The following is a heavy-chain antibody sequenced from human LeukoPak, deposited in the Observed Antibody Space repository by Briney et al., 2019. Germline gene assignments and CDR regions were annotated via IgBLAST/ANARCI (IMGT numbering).Heavy chain of an antibody. D-gene: IGHD3-22*01. V-gene: IGHV3-23*01. CDR2: ISGSGGST. CDR3: AKDGIPYYYDSSGLYYFDY. J-gene: IGHJ4*02. CDR1: GFTFSSYA. Sequence: PGGSLRLSCAASGFTFSSYAMSWVRQAPGKGLEWVSAISGSGGSTYYADSVKGRFTISRDNSKNTLYLQMNSLRAEDTAVYYCAKDGIPYYYDSSGLYYFDYWGQGTLVTVSS.